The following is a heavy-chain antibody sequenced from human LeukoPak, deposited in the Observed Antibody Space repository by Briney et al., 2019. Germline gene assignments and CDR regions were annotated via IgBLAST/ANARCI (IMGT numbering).Heavy chain of an antibody. CDR3: ARDGVGTLHYFGMDV. V-gene: IGHV4-61*01. CDR2: IYYSGST. CDR1: GGSVRSSTYY. Sequence: PSETLSLTCTVSGGSVRSSTYYWSWIRQPPGKGLECIGNIYYSGSTNYNPSLKSRVTISIDTSKNQFFLKLSSVTAADTAVYYCARDGVGTLHYFGMDVWGLGTTVAVSS. D-gene: IGHD3-3*01. J-gene: IGHJ6*02.